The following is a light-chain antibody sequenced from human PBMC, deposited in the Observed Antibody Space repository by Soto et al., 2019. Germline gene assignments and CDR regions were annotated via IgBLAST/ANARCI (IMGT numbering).Light chain of an antibody. CDR2: GNN. V-gene: IGLV1-40*01. Sequence: QAVLTQPASVSWGPGQRATISCTVYSSNIGAGYEVHWYQQLPGTAPKLLMYGNNNRPSGVPDRFSGSKSGTSASLAITGLQAEDEADYYCQSYDSSLSGYVVGTGTKVTVL. CDR1: SSNIGAGYE. CDR3: QSYDSSLSGYV. J-gene: IGLJ1*01.